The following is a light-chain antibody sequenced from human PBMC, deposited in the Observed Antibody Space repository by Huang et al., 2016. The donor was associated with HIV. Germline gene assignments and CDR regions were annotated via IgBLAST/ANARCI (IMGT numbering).Light chain of an antibody. CDR2: DAS. Sequence: IEMTQSPATLSVSPGERDTLACRASHSVDSALAWYQQKPGQAPRRLIYDASTRATGISAKFNGTGSGTEFSLSITNLQSEDFAVYYCQQYNDWPPLTFGGGTKVEI. V-gene: IGKV3-15*01. CDR3: QQYNDWPPLT. CDR1: HSVDSA. J-gene: IGKJ4*01.